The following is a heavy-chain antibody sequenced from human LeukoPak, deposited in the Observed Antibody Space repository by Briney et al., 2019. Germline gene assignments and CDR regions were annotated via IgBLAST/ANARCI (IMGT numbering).Heavy chain of an antibody. J-gene: IGHJ4*02. CDR2: ISWDGGSP. D-gene: IGHD1-26*01. CDR3: AKGVGATGDDFDY. Sequence: GGSLRLSCAASGFTFDDYAVHWVRQAPGKGLEWVSLISWDGGSPYYADSVKGRFTISRDNSKNSLYLQMNSLRAEDTALYYCAKGVGATGDDFDYWGQGTLVTVSS. V-gene: IGHV3-43D*03. CDR1: GFTFDDYA.